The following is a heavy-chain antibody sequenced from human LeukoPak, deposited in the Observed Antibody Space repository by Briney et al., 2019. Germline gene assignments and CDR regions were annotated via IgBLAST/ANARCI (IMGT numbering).Heavy chain of an antibody. D-gene: IGHD3-22*01. CDR3: ARLDRPGGRTGDVFDI. J-gene: IGHJ3*02. V-gene: IGHV4-59*08. CDR1: GGSISGYH. Sequence: SETLSLTCTGTGGSISGYHWDWFRQPPGKGLEGIGCIDYTWNTNESPSLNSRVTMSLDMSQNQFSLEMHSVTAADTAMFYCARLDRPGGRTGDVFDIWCQGTMVTVSS. CDR2: IDYTWNT.